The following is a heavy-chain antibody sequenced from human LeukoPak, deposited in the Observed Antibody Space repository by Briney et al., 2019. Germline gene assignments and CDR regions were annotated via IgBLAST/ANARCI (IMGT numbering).Heavy chain of an antibody. D-gene: IGHD3-10*01. CDR2: ISSRGSIK. V-gene: IGHV3-48*03. CDR3: GRGSVGFGELNY. CDR1: GFITNTFE. Sequence: PGGSLRLSCAASGFITNTFEMNWVRQAPGKGLEWVSYISSRGSIKYYADSVKGRFTLSRDNSKNTLYLQMNSLRIEDTAVYYCGRGSVGFGELNYWGQGTLVTVSS. J-gene: IGHJ4*02.